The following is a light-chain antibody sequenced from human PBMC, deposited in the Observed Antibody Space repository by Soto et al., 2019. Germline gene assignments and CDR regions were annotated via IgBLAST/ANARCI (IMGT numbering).Light chain of an antibody. V-gene: IGLV2-18*02. Sequence: QSALTQPPSVSGSPGQSVTISCTGTSSDVGSYNRVSWYQQPPGTAPKLMIFEVSNRASGVPDRFSASKSGNTASLTISGLQAEDEADYYCSSYTSSSTLVFGGGTKLTVL. CDR1: SSDVGSYNR. J-gene: IGLJ2*01. CDR2: EVS. CDR3: SSYTSSSTLV.